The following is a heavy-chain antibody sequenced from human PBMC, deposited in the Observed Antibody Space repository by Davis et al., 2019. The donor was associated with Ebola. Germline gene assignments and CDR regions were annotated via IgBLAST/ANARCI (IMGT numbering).Heavy chain of an antibody. CDR3: ARSRGSTVTPFDY. Sequence: PGGSLRLSCAASGFTLSSYGMHWVRQAPGKGLEWVAVMSPDGGNKNFADSVKGRFTISRDNSKNTLYLQMTSLRDEDTAVYYCARSRGSTVTPFDYWGQGTLVTVSS. J-gene: IGHJ4*02. CDR2: MSPDGGNK. CDR1: GFTLSSYG. D-gene: IGHD4-17*01. V-gene: IGHV3-30*03.